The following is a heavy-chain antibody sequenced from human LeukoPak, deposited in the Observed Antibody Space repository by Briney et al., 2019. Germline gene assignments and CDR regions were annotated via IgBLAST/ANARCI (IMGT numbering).Heavy chain of an antibody. CDR1: GYTFTSYD. CDR2: MNPNSGNT. D-gene: IGHD2-21*01. Sequence: GASVKVSCKASGYTFTSYDINWGRQATGQGLEWMGWMNPNSGNTGYAQKFEGRVTMTRDMSTSTVYMELSSLRSEDTAVYYCARRHIVGTYAFDIWGQGTMVTVSS. J-gene: IGHJ3*02. V-gene: IGHV1-8*02. CDR3: ARRHIVGTYAFDI.